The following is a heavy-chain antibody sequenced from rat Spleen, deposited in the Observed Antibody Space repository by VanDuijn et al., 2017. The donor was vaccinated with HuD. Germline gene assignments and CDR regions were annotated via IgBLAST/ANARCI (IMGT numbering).Heavy chain of an antibody. Sequence: EVQLVESGGGLVQPGRSMNVSCAASGFTFSYYGMAWVRQAPKKGLEWVAYISSDGRSTYYRDSMKGRFTISRDNAKSTLYLQMDSLRSEDTATYYCTRHGGLRNWFAYWGQGTLVTVSS. CDR2: ISSDGRST. V-gene: IGHV5-25*01. CDR1: GFTFSYYG. J-gene: IGHJ3*01. D-gene: IGHD1-11*01. CDR3: TRHGGLRNWFAY.